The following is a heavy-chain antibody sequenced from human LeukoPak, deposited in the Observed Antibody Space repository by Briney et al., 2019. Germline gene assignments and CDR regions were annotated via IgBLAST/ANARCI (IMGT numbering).Heavy chain of an antibody. V-gene: IGHV4-34*01. J-gene: IGHJ5*02. CDR3: ARRDRWLQFLDP. CDR1: GGSFSGYY. D-gene: IGHD5-24*01. Sequence: SETLSLTCAVYGGSFSGYYWSWIRQPPGKGLEWIGEINHSGSTNYNPSLKSRVTISVDTSKNQFSLKLSSVTAADTAVYYCARRDRWLQFLDPWGQGTLVTVSS. CDR2: INHSGST.